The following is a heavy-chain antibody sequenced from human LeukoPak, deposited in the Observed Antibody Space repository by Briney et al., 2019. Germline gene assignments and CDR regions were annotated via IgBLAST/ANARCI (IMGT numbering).Heavy chain of an antibody. Sequence: ASVKVSCKTSGYTFTSYGISWVRQAPGQGLEWMGWISADNGNTNSAQKLQGRVTMTTDTSTSTAYMELSRLRSDDTAVYYCARKGLREYNWFDPWGQGTLVTVSS. V-gene: IGHV1-18*01. CDR1: GYTFTSYG. J-gene: IGHJ5*02. CDR3: ARKGLREYNWFDP. CDR2: ISADNGNT.